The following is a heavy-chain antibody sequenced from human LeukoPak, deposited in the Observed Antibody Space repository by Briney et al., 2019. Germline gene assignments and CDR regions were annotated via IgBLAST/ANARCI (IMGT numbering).Heavy chain of an antibody. Sequence: ASVKVSCKASGYTFTSYDINWVRQATGQGLEWMGRIIPIFGTANYAQKLQGRVTMTTDTSTSTAYMELRSLRSDDAAVYYCARVGRDYMDVWGKGTTVTVSS. CDR2: IIPIFGTA. J-gene: IGHJ6*03. V-gene: IGHV1-18*01. CDR1: GYTFTSYD. CDR3: ARVGRDYMDV.